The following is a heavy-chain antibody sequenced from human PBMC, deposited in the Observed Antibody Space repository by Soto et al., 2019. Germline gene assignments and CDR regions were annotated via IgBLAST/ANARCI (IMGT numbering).Heavy chain of an antibody. CDR1: GYTFPSYG. CDR3: ARVQCSSTSCPLYYYGMDV. Sequence: ASVKVSCKASGYTFPSYGISWVRQAPGQGLEWMGWISAYNGNTNYAQKLQGRVTMTTDTSTSTAYMELRSLRSDDTAVYYCARVQCSSTSCPLYYYGMDVWGQGTTVTVSS. CDR2: ISAYNGNT. J-gene: IGHJ6*02. D-gene: IGHD2-2*01. V-gene: IGHV1-18*04.